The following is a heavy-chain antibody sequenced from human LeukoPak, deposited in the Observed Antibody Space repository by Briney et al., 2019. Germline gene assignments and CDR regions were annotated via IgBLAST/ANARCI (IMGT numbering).Heavy chain of an antibody. J-gene: IGHJ4*02. CDR3: ASDKRPFDY. Sequence: SETLSLTCTVSGGSISSSSYFWGWIRQPPGKGLEWIGNIYYSGSTYYNPSLRSRVTISVDTSKNQFSLRLSSVTAADTAVYYCASDKRPFDYWGQGTLVTVSS. CDR2: IYYSGST. CDR1: GGSISSSSYF. D-gene: IGHD6-6*01. V-gene: IGHV4-39*01.